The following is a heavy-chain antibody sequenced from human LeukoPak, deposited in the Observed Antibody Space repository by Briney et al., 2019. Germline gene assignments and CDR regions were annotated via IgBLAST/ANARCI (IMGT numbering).Heavy chain of an antibody. D-gene: IGHD3-3*01. CDR1: GGSISSYY. CDR2: IYYSGST. CDR3: ARADPKYYDFWSGYYTGPYAFDI. V-gene: IGHV4-59*01. J-gene: IGHJ3*02. Sequence: SETLSLTCTVSGGSISSYYWSWIRQPPGKGLEWIGYIYYSGSTNYNPSLKSRVTISVDTSKNQFSLKLSSVTAADTAVYYCARADPKYYDFWSGYYTGPYAFDIWGQGTMVTVSS.